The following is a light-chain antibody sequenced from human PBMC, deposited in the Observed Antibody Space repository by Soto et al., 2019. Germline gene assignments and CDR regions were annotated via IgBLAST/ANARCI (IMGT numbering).Light chain of an antibody. CDR1: QSINTW. Sequence: DIQMTQSPSTVSASVGDRITITCRASQSINTWLAWYRQRPGEAPQLLIYDVSTLAMGVPARFSGSASGTDFTLSISRLKADDFATFYCQQYQTYSRTFGQGTKVEVK. CDR2: DVS. J-gene: IGKJ1*01. V-gene: IGKV1-5*01. CDR3: QQYQTYSRT.